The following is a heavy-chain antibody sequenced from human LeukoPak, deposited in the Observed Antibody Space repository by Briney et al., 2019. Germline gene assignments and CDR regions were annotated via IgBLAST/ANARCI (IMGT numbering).Heavy chain of an antibody. CDR2: INPNSGGT. CDR3: ARDCLRRDGCLFDY. J-gene: IGHJ4*02. D-gene: IGHD5-24*01. Sequence: ASVKVSCKASGYTFTGYYMHWVRQAPGQGLEWMGWINPNSGGTNYAQKFQGRVTMTRDTSISTAYMELSRLRSDDTAVYYWARDCLRRDGCLFDYWGQGTLVTVSS. CDR1: GYTFTGYY. V-gene: IGHV1-2*02.